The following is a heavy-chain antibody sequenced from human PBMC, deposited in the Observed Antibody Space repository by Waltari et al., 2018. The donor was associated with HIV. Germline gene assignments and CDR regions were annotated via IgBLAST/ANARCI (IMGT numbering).Heavy chain of an antibody. CDR3: ATAAGIAAAGN. CDR1: RYTSPSYD. Sequence: QVQLVQSGAAVKKPGASVRVSCKPSRYTSPSYDINWVRQATGQGLEWMGWMNPNSGNTGYAQKFQGRVTMTKNTSTTTAYMELSSLTSEDTAVYYCATAAGIAAAGNWGQGTLVTVSS. D-gene: IGHD6-13*01. J-gene: IGHJ4*02. V-gene: IGHV1-8*01. CDR2: MNPNSGNT.